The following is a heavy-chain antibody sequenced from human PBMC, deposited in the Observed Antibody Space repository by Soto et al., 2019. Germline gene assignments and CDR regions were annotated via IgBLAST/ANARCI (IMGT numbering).Heavy chain of an antibody. V-gene: IGHV3-23*01. D-gene: IGHD1-20*01. CDR1: GFTFSSYA. CDR2: ISGSGGST. Sequence: EVQLLESGGGLVQPGGSLRLSCAASGFTFSSYAMSWVRQAPGKGLEWVSAISGSGGSTYYADSVKGRFTISRDNSKNTLYQQMNSPRAEHTAVYYCAKEIDRGITNFDRWGRGTLVTVSS. CDR3: AKEIDRGITNFDR. J-gene: IGHJ2*01.